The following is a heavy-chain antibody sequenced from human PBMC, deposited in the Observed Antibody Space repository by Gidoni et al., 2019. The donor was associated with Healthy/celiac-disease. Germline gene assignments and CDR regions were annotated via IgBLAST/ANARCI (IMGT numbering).Heavy chain of an antibody. CDR1: GFTFSSYS. CDR2: ISSSRSYI. J-gene: IGHJ6*02. CDR3: ARVPPGGYYYYGMDV. Sequence: EVQLVESGGGLVKPGGSLRLSCAASGFTFSSYSMNWVRQAPGKGLEWVSSISSSRSYIYYADSVKGRFTISRDNAKNSLYLQMNSLRAEDTAVYYCARVPPGGYYYYGMDVWGQGTTVTVSS. V-gene: IGHV3-21*01. D-gene: IGHD3-10*01.